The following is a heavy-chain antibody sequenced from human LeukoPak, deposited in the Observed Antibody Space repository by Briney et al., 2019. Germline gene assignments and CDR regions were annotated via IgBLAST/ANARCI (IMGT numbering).Heavy chain of an antibody. CDR3: ARDPGWCSSTSCYHKDNWFDH. V-gene: IGHV1-69*13. D-gene: IGHD2-2*01. J-gene: IGHJ5*02. CDR2: IIPIFGTA. Sequence: GASVKVSCKASGGTFSSYAISRVRQAPGQGLEWMGGIIPIFGTANYAQKFQGRVTITADESTSTAYMEQSSLRSEDTAVYYCARDPGWCSSTSCYHKDNWFDHWGQGTLVTVSS. CDR1: GGTFSSYA.